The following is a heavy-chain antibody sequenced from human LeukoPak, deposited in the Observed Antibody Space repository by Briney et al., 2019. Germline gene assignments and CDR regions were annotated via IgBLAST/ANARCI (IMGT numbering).Heavy chain of an antibody. CDR2: INYSENT. J-gene: IGHJ4*02. V-gene: IGHV4-34*01. D-gene: IGHD5-18*01. Sequence: SETLSLTCAVSGGTFSGFYWSWIRQSPGKGLEWIGHINYSENTNYNPSLKSRVTISVDTSKNQFSLKLSSVTAADTAVYYCARLLYSYGVYFDYWGQGTLVTVSS. CDR3: ARLLYSYGVYFDY. CDR1: GGTFSGFY.